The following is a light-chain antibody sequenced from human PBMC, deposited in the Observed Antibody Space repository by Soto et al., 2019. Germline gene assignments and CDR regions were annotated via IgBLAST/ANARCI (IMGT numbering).Light chain of an antibody. CDR2: EGS. CDR3: CSSAVGSTLV. CDR1: SSDVGTYNL. J-gene: IGLJ2*01. Sequence: SALTQPASVSGSPGQSITISCTGTSSDVGTYNLVSWHQHHPGKAPKLIIYEGSKRPSGVSNRFSGSKSGNTASLTISGLQAEDEADYYCCSSAVGSTLVFGGGTKLTVL. V-gene: IGLV2-23*01.